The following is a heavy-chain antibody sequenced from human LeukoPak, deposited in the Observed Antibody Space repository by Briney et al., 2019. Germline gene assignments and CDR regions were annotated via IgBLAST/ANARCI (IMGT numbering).Heavy chain of an antibody. CDR3: ARARVAAKSGYMDV. CDR2: ISSNGNT. CDR1: GFTFSTYG. Sequence: TGGSLRLSCAASGFTFSTYGMYWVRQAPGKGLEYVSSISSNGNTYYANSVKGRFTISRDTPKNTLYLQMGSLRDEDLAVYYCARARVAAKSGYMDVWGTGTTVTISS. D-gene: IGHD2-15*01. J-gene: IGHJ6*03. V-gene: IGHV3-64*01.